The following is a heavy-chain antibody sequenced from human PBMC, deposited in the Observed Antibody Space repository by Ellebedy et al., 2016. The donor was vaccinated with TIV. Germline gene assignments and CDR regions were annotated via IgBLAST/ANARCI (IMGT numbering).Heavy chain of an antibody. J-gene: IGHJ4*02. D-gene: IGHD3-22*01. CDR3: AREKNYYDSSNYRGYFDY. V-gene: IGHV3-11*04. Sequence: GGSLRLXCAASGFTFSDYYMTWIRQAPGKGLEWVSFISPSSSTIYYADSVKGRFTISRDNAKNSLFLQMNSLRDEDTAVYYCAREKNYYDSSNYRGYFDYWGQGTQVTVSS. CDR1: GFTFSDYY. CDR2: ISPSSSTI.